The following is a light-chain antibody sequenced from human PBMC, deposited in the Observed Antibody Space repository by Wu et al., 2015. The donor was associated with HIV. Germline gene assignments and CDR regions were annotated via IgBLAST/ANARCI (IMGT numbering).Light chain of an antibody. Sequence: EMVLTQSPATLSLSPGERATLSCRASQSVSANYLTWYQQKPGQPPRLLIYATSSRATGIPDRFSGSGSGADFTLTISRLEPGDFAVYYCLHYGRSPPYTFGQGTKGGDQT. V-gene: IGKV3-20*01. CDR2: ATS. J-gene: IGKJ2*01. CDR1: QSVSANY. CDR3: LHYGRSPPYT.